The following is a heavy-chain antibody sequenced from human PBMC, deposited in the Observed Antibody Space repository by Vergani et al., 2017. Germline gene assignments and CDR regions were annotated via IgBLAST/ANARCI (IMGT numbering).Heavy chain of an antibody. CDR2: INSDGSRT. CDR3: ARDLHYYSDSSGYYEYFDP. Sequence: EVQLVESGGGLVQPGGSLRLSCAASGFTFSSYWMHWVRQVPGKGLVWVSRINSDGSRTTYADPVKGRFTISRDNAKNTLYLQMNSLRAEDTAVYYCARDLHYYSDSSGYYEYFDPWGQGTLVTVSS. V-gene: IGHV3-74*01. CDR1: GFTFSSYW. D-gene: IGHD3-22*01. J-gene: IGHJ5*02.